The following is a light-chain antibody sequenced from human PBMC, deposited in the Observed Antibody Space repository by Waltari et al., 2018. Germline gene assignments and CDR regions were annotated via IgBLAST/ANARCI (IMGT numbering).Light chain of an antibody. CDR3: QQYYRYYT. V-gene: IGKV1-5*01. CDR2: DAS. CDR1: QSVRGW. Sequence: DIQMTQSPSTLSASVGDRVTISFRASQSVRGWLAWYQQKPWKAPKVLIFDASTLESGVPSRFSGSGSGTEFTLTISSLQPDDCATYYCQQYYRYYTFGQGTKLEIK. J-gene: IGKJ2*01.